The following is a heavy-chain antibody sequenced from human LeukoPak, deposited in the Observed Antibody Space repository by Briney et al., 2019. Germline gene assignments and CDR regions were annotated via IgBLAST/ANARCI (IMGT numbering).Heavy chain of an antibody. V-gene: IGHV3-66*02. Sequence: GGSLRLSCAASGFTVSSNYMSWVPQAPGKGLEWVSVIYSGGSTYYADSVKGRFTISRDNSKNTLYLQMNSLRAEDTAVYYCAHYSGSYPPNYWGQGTLVTVSS. CDR1: GFTVSSNY. J-gene: IGHJ4*02. D-gene: IGHD1-26*01. CDR3: AHYSGSYPPNY. CDR2: IYSGGST.